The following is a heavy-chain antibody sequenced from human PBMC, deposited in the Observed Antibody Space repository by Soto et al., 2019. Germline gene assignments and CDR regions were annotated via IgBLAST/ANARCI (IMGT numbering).Heavy chain of an antibody. CDR3: ARHASYYVSSGYFGTY. CDR2: INPTDSDT. V-gene: IGHV5-51*01. J-gene: IGHJ4*02. Sequence: GESLKISCKGSGYSFTNYWIGWVRQMPEKGLEWMAIINPTDSDTRYSPSFQGQVTISVDKSISTAYLQWSSLKASDSAMYYCARHASYYVSSGYFGTYWGQGTLVTVS. CDR1: GYSFTNYW. D-gene: IGHD3-22*01.